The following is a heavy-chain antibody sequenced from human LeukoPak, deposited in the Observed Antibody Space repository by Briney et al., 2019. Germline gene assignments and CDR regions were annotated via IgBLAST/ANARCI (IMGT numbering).Heavy chain of an antibody. D-gene: IGHD2-21*02. CDR1: GFTFSSYS. J-gene: IGHJ4*02. Sequence: GGSLRLSCAASGFTFSSYSMNWVRQAPGKGVEWVSFISSSRSYIYYADSVKGRFTISRDNAKNSLYLQMNSLRAEDTAVYYCARPAYCGGNCYYFPDYWGQGTLVTVSS. CDR3: ARPAYCGGNCYYFPDY. V-gene: IGHV3-21*01. CDR2: ISSSRSYI.